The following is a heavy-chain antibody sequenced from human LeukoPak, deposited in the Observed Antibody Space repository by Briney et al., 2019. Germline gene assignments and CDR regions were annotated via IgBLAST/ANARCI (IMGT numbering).Heavy chain of an antibody. CDR3: ARSLGYCSAGSCFPFDY. V-gene: IGHV3-33*01. CDR1: GFTFSTYG. Sequence: QPGRSLRLSCAASGFTFSTYGMHWVRQAPGKGLEWVAVIWYDGSNKYYADSVKGRFTISRDNSKNTLYLQMNSLRAEDTAVYHCARSLGYCSAGSCFPFDYWGQGTLVTVSS. D-gene: IGHD2-15*01. CDR2: IWYDGSNK. J-gene: IGHJ4*02.